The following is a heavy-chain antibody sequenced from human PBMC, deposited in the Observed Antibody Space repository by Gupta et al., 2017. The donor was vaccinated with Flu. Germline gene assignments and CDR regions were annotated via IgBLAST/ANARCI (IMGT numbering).Heavy chain of an antibody. J-gene: IGHJ3*02. Sequence: EVQLVESGGGLVQPGGSLRLSCAASGFPFSSSDTHWVRQATGKGLEWVSAIGTAGDTYYPGSVKGRFTISRENAKNSLYLQMNSLRAGDTAVYYCARGVVDFWSGYQGPNDAFDIWGQGTMVTVSS. CDR1: GFPFSSSD. CDR2: IGTAGDT. CDR3: ARGVVDFWSGYQGPNDAFDI. D-gene: IGHD3-3*01. V-gene: IGHV3-13*04.